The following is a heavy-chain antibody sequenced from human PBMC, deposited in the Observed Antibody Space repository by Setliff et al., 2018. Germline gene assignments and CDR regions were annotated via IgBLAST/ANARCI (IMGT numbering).Heavy chain of an antibody. V-gene: IGHV4-34*01. CDR3: ARGGYSYGHHYYYYMDV. Sequence: SETLSLTCAVYGGFFSGYYWSWIRQPPGKGLEWIGEINHSGSTNYNPSLKSRVTISVDTSKNQFSLKLGSVAAADTAVYYCARGGYSYGHHYYYYMDVWGKGTTVTVSS. CDR2: INHSGST. J-gene: IGHJ6*03. D-gene: IGHD5-18*01. CDR1: GGFFSGYY.